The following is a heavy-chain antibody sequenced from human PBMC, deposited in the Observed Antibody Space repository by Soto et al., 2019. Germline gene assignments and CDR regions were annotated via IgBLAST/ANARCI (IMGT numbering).Heavy chain of an antibody. D-gene: IGHD1-26*01. Sequence: PGGSLRLSCAASGFTFSSYSMNWVRQAPGKGLEWVSSISSSSSYIYYADSVKGRFTISRDNAKNSLYLQMDSLRAEDTAVYYCARAGLLGRRGYYYGMDVWGQGTTVTVSS. J-gene: IGHJ6*02. V-gene: IGHV3-21*01. CDR1: GFTFSSYS. CDR2: ISSSSSYI. CDR3: ARAGLLGRRGYYYGMDV.